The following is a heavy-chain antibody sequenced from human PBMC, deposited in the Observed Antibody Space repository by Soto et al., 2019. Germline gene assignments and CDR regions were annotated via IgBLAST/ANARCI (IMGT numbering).Heavy chain of an antibody. CDR2: MYSSGSS. J-gene: IGHJ4*02. CDR3: AREWSAFDY. V-gene: IGHV4-59*01. Sequence: QVQLQESGPGLVKPSETLSLTCTVSGVSITSYKWSWIRQSPGKGLEWIAYMYSSGSSSYNPSLKSRVTISVDTSKNQYSLKVNSATAADTAVYYCAREWSAFDYWGQGILVTV. D-gene: IGHD2-15*01. CDR1: GVSITSYK.